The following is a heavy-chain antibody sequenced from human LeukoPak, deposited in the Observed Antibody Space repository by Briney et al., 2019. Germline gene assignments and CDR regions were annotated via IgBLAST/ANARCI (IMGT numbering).Heavy chain of an antibody. CDR3: VRSCSSQTAEDL. J-gene: IGHJ5*02. CDR2: IQYDGINK. D-gene: IGHD3-3*01. Sequence: GGSLRLSCAASGFDFCNYGMHWVRQAPGKGLEWVSFIQYDGINKYFGDSVRGRFTISRCNSKNMLYLQMNSLRVEDTAIYYCVRSCSSQTAEDLWGQGALVTVSS. CDR1: GFDFCNYG. V-gene: IGHV3-30*02.